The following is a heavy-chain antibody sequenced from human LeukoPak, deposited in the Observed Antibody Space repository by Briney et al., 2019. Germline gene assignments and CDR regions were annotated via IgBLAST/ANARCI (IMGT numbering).Heavy chain of an antibody. CDR2: ISGSGGST. Sequence: GGSLRLPCAASGFTFSSYAMSWVRQAPGKGLEWVSSISGSGGSTYYADSVKGRFTISRDNSKNTLYLQMNSLRPEDTAVYYCAKGNGFCSVTSCSYYYYMDVWGKGTTVTVSS. D-gene: IGHD2-2*01. V-gene: IGHV3-23*01. CDR1: GFTFSSYA. CDR3: AKGNGFCSVTSCSYYYYMDV. J-gene: IGHJ6*03.